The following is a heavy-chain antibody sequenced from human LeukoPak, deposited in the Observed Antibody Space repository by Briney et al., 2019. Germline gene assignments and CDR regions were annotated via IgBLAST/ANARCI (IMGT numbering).Heavy chain of an antibody. CDR3: ASRPSLNSNDAFDI. D-gene: IGHD2/OR15-2a*01. Sequence: SETLSLTCTVSGGSISSSNWWSWVRQPPGKGLEWIGEIYHSGSTNYNPSLKSRVTISVDKSKNQFSLKLSSVTAADTAVYYCASRPSLNSNDAFDIWGQGTMVTVSS. V-gene: IGHV4-4*02. J-gene: IGHJ3*02. CDR2: IYHSGST. CDR1: GGSISSSNW.